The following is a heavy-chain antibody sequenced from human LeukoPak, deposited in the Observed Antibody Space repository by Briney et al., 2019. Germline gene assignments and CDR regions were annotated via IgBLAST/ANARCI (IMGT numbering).Heavy chain of an antibody. CDR3: ARDTPGPPYYYMDV. CDR1: GDSISGQY. Sequence: SETLSLTCTVSGDSISGQYWGWIRQPPGKGLEWIGSIYYSGSTYYTPSLKSRVTISVDTSKNQFSLKLSSVTAADTAVYYCARDTPGPPYYYMDVWGKGTTVTVSS. J-gene: IGHJ6*03. CDR2: IYYSGST. V-gene: IGHV4-39*07.